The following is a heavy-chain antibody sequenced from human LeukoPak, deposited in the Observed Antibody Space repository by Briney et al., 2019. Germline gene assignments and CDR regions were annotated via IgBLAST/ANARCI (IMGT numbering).Heavy chain of an antibody. CDR3: ARGRCSSTSCYVIDY. Sequence: SETLSLTCAVSGGSFSSYYWSWIRQPPGKGLEWIGEIYPSGSTNYNPSLKSRVTISVDTSKNQFSLKLRSVTAADTAVYYCARGRCSSTSCYVIDYWGQGTLVTVSS. CDR2: IYPSGST. CDR1: GGSFSSYY. D-gene: IGHD2-2*01. V-gene: IGHV4-34*01. J-gene: IGHJ4*02.